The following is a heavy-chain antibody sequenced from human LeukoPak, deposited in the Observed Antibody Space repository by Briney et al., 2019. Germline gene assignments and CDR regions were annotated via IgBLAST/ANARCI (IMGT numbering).Heavy chain of an antibody. V-gene: IGHV3-23*01. CDR1: GFTFSSYA. Sequence: GXSLRLSCAASGFTFSSYAMRWGRQAPGKGLEWVSAISGSGGSTDYADSVKGRFTISRDNSKNTLYLRMNSLRAEDTAVYYCAKGRWGSYVDIWGQGTLVTVSS. CDR2: ISGSGGST. J-gene: IGHJ3*02. CDR3: AKGRWGSYVDI. D-gene: IGHD1-26*01.